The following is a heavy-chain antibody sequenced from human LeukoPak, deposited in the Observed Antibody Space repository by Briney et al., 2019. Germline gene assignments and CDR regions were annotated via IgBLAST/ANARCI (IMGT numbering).Heavy chain of an antibody. CDR3: ARGRRDGYMLLWEDY. CDR1: GGSITSNSYY. CDR2: IYYSGST. Sequence: SETLSLTCTVSGGSITSNSYYWGWIRQPPGNGLEWIGSIYYSGSTYYNPSLKSRVTISVDTSKNQVSLKLSSVTAADTAVYYCARGRRDGYMLLWEDYWGQGTLVTVSS. V-gene: IGHV4-39*07. J-gene: IGHJ4*02. D-gene: IGHD5-24*01.